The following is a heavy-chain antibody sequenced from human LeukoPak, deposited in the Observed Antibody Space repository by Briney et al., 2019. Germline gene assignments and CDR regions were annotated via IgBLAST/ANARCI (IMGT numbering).Heavy chain of an antibody. Sequence: PGGSLRLSCAASGFTFSSYWMSWVRQAPGKGLEWVAIMSQDGSERYYVDSVKGRFTISRDNTKNSLYLQMNSLRAEDTAVYYCARAAAAGTVDYWGQGTLVTVTS. CDR2: MSQDGSER. CDR1: GFTFSSYW. J-gene: IGHJ4*02. D-gene: IGHD6-13*01. CDR3: ARAAAAGTVDY. V-gene: IGHV3-7*05.